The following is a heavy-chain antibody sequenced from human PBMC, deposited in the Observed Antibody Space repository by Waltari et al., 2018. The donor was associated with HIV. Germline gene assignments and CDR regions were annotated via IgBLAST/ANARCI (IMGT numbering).Heavy chain of an antibody. CDR1: GTPFTGYY. V-gene: IGHV1-2*06. CDR2: INPNSGGT. D-gene: IGHD4-4*01. J-gene: IGHJ6*02. Sequence: QVQPVQAGAAANKPGASVKVSCNASGTPFTGYYMDWVCQAPGQGLEWMGRINPNSGGTNYAQQFQGRVTMTRDTSISTAYMELSRLRSDDTAVYYCAREGARMTTMIYYYYGMDVWGQGTTVTVSS. CDR3: AREGARMTTMIYYYYGMDV.